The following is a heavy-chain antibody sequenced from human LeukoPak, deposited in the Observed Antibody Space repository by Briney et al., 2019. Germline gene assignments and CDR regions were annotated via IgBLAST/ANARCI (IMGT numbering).Heavy chain of an antibody. V-gene: IGHV4-59*12. CDR2: IHYSGST. Sequence: SETLSLTCTVSGGSLSNYYWTWIRQPPGKGLEMIAYIHYSGSTYSNPSIGSRVTISADTSKNHFSLKLSSVTAADTAVYYCARDQTYSGSGIYTYFDYWGQGILVTVSS. J-gene: IGHJ4*02. D-gene: IGHD3-10*01. CDR3: ARDQTYSGSGIYTYFDY. CDR1: GGSLSNYY.